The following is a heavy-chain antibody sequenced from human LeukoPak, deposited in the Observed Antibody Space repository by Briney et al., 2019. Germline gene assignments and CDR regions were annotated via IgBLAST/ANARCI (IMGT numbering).Heavy chain of an antibody. V-gene: IGHV3-23*01. D-gene: IGHD3-10*01. CDR3: AKGGVWFGNSNP. CDR1: GFTFSNAW. J-gene: IGHJ5*02. Sequence: GGSLRLSCAASGFTFSNAWMSWVRQAPGKGLEWVSTISGSGGSTYYADSVKGRFTISRDNSKNTLYLQMNSLRAEDTAVYYCAKGGVWFGNSNPWGQGTLVTVSS. CDR2: ISGSGGST.